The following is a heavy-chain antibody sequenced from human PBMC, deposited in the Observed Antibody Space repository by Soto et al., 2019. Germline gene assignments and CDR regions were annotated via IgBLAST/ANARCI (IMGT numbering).Heavy chain of an antibody. D-gene: IGHD1-1*01. J-gene: IGHJ5*02. V-gene: IGHV4-4*07. CDR3: VRHGTTTLRDWFDP. Sequence: PSETLSLTCTVSGASISGFYWSWIRKSAGKGLEWIGRIYATGTTDYNPSLKSRVMMSVDTSKKQFSLKLRSVTAADTAVYYCVRHGTTTLRDWFDPWGQGISVTVSS. CDR1: GASISGFY. CDR2: IYATGTT.